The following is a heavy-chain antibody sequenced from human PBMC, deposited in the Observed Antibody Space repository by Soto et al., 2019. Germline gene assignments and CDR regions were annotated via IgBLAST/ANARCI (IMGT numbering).Heavy chain of an antibody. CDR2: ISYDGSNK. V-gene: IGHV3-30*18. Sequence: PGGSLRLSCAASGFTFSSYGMHWVRQAPGKGLEWVAVISYDGSNKYYADSVKGRFTISRDNSKNTLYLQMNSLRAEDTAVYYCAKLAVGSTKDQVFYFDYWGQGTLVTVSS. CDR3: AKLAVGSTKDQVFYFDY. D-gene: IGHD1-26*01. CDR1: GFTFSSYG. J-gene: IGHJ4*02.